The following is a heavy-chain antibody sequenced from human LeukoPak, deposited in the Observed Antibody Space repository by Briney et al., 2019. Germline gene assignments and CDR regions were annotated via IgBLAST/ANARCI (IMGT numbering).Heavy chain of an antibody. D-gene: IGHD2-15*01. CDR1: GFTFRSYA. CDR3: ARGCSGGSCYVFDY. CDR2: IWYDGSNK. J-gene: IGHJ4*02. V-gene: IGHV3-33*01. Sequence: QSGGSLRLSCAASGFTFRSYAMHWVRQAPGKGLEWVAVIWYDGSNKYYADSVKGRFTISRDNSKDTLYLQMNSLRAEDTAVYYCARGCSGGSCYVFDYWGQGTLVTVSS.